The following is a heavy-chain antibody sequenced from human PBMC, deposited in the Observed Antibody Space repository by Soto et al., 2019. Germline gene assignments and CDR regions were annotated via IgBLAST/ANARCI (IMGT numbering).Heavy chain of an antibody. CDR3: ARDHGSDSYIDWYFGI. CDR1: GCSISSYY. CDR2: IYTSGST. V-gene: IGHV4-4*07. Sequence: QVQMQESGPGLVKPSETLSLTCTVSGCSISSYYWSWIRQPAGKGLEWIGRIYTSGSTNYNPSLKSGVTMSVDTSKNQFSLKLSSVTAADTAVYCCARDHGSDSYIDWYFGIWGRCTLVTVSS. D-gene: IGHD2-21*01. J-gene: IGHJ2*01.